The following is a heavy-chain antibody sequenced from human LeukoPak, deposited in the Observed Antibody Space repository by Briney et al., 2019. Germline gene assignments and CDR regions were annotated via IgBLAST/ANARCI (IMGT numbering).Heavy chain of an antibody. D-gene: IGHD1-26*01. CDR2: INPSGGST. J-gene: IGHJ4*02. V-gene: IGHV1-46*01. CDR1: EYTFTRYS. CDR3: ARDSSGSCLDY. Sequence: GASVKVSCKASEYTFTRYSMHWVRQAPGQGLEWMGIINPSGGSTSYAQKFQDRVTMTKDTSTSTVYMELSSLRSEDTAVYYCARDSSGSCLDYWGQGTLVTVSS.